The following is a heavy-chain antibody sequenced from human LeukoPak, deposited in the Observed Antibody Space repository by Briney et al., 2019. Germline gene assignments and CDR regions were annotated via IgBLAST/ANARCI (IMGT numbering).Heavy chain of an antibody. CDR3: AKEGQTPYSSKFSFDY. CDR1: GVTFSSHG. Sequence: GGSLRLSCAASGVTFSSHGMHWVRQVPGKGLDWVAVVSDRGTTTYYADSVKGRFIISRDNSKNTLYLQMNSLRTEDTAVYYCAKEGQTPYSSKFSFDYWGQGTPVTVSS. CDR2: VSDRGTTT. V-gene: IGHV3-30*18. D-gene: IGHD6-13*01. J-gene: IGHJ4*02.